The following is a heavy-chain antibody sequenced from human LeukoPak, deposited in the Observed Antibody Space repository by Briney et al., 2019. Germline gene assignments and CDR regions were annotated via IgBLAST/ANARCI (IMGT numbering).Heavy chain of an antibody. V-gene: IGHV4-30-4*01. D-gene: IGHD2-2*01. J-gene: IGHJ4*02. CDR1: GGSISSGDYY. CDR3: ARGPGYCSSTSCYRFDY. CDR2: IYYSGST. Sequence: PSETLSLTCTVSGGSISSGDYYWSWIRQPPGKGLDWIGYIYYSGSTYYNPSLKSRVTISVDTSKNQFSLKLSSVTAADTAVYYCARGPGYCSSTSCYRFDYWGQRTLVTVSS.